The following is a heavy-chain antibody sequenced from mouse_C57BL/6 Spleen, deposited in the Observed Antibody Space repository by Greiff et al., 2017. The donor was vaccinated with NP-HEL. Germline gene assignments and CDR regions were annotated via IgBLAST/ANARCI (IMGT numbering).Heavy chain of an antibody. D-gene: IGHD1-3*01. CDR1: GYAFSSSW. CDR2: IYPGDGDT. J-gene: IGHJ4*01. CDR3: AREWGRENYAMDY. Sequence: QVQLKQSGPELVKPGASVKISCKASGYAFSSSWMNWVKQRPGKGLEWIGRIYPGDGDTNYNGKFKGKATLTADKSSSTAYMQLSSLTSEDSAVYFCAREWGRENYAMDYWGQGTSVTVSS. V-gene: IGHV1-82*01.